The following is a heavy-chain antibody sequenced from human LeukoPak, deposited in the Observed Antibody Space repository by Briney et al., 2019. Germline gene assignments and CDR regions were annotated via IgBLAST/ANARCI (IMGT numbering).Heavy chain of an antibody. CDR3: ARHSSGRLYYYGMDV. J-gene: IGHJ6*02. Sequence: PSETLSLTCTVSGGSISSYYWSWIRQPPGKGLEWIGYIYYSGSTNYNPSLKSRVTISVDTSKNQFSLKLSSVTAADTAVYYCARHSSGRLYYYGMDVWGQGTTVTVSS. D-gene: IGHD6-19*01. CDR1: GGSISSYY. V-gene: IGHV4-59*08. CDR2: IYYSGST.